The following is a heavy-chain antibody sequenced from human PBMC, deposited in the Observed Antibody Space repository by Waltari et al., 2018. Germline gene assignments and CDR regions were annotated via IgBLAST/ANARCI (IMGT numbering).Heavy chain of an antibody. Sequence: QVQLVESGGGVVQPGRSLRLSCAASGFTFSSYGMHWVRQAPGKGLEWVAVIWDDGSNKYYADSVKGRFTISRDNSKNTLYLQMNSLRAEDTAVYYCARDAMAVDYWGQGTLVTVSS. CDR2: IWDDGSNK. D-gene: IGHD6-19*01. CDR3: ARDAMAVDY. V-gene: IGHV3-33*01. CDR1: GFTFSSYG. J-gene: IGHJ4*02.